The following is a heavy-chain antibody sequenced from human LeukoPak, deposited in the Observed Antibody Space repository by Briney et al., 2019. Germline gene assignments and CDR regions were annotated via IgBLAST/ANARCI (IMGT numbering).Heavy chain of an antibody. J-gene: IGHJ4*02. V-gene: IGHV1-46*01. CDR3: AREEEGGHFDY. Sequence: ASVKVSCKASGYIFTSYYMHWVRHAPGQGLEWMGIINTISASTSYAQKIQGRVTLSRDTSTSTGYMELSSLRPEDTAVHYSAREEEGGHFDYWGQGTLCTVSS. D-gene: IGHD3-16*01. CDR2: INTISAST. CDR1: GYIFTSYY.